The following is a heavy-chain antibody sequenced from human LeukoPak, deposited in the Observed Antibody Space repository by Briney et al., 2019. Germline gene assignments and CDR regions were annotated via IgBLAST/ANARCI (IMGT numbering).Heavy chain of an antibody. D-gene: IGHD2-21*02. Sequence: GGSLRLSCAASGFTFSSYAMHWVRQAPGKGLEWVAVISYDGSNKYYADSVKGRFTISRDNSKNTLYLQMNSPRAEDTAVYYCAREGYCGGDCYSNYFGYWGQGTLVTVSS. V-gene: IGHV3-30-3*01. CDR3: AREGYCGGDCYSNYFGY. CDR2: ISYDGSNK. J-gene: IGHJ4*02. CDR1: GFTFSSYA.